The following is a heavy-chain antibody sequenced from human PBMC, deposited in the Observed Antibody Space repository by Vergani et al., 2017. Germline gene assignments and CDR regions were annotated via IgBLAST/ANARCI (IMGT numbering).Heavy chain of an antibody. CDR3: ARVMSDSSGYPVFYFDY. V-gene: IGHV4-59*01. CDR2: IYYSGST. J-gene: IGHJ4*02. Sequence: QVQLQESGPGLVKPSETLSLTCTVPGGSISSYYWSWIRQPPGKGLEWVGYIYYSGSTNYNPSLKSRVTISVDTSKNQFSLKLSSVTAADTAVYYCARVMSDSSGYPVFYFDYWGQGTLVTVSS. CDR1: GGSISSYY. D-gene: IGHD3-22*01.